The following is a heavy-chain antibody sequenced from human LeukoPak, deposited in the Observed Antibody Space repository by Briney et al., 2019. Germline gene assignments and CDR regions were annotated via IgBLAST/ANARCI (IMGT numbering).Heavy chain of an antibody. CDR2: FDPEDGET. CDR3: ATVGRRDDTIFGVVITNYFDY. Sequence: ASVKVSCTVSGYTLTELSMHWVRQAPGKGLVWMGGFDPEDGETIYAQKFQGRVTMTEDTSTDTAYMELSSLRSEDTAVYYCATVGRRDDTIFGVVITNYFDYWGQGTLVTVSS. D-gene: IGHD3-3*01. J-gene: IGHJ4*02. V-gene: IGHV1-24*01. CDR1: GYTLTELS.